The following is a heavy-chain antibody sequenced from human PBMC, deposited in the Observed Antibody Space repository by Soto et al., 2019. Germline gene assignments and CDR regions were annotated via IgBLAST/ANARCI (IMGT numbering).Heavy chain of an antibody. V-gene: IGHV4-31*03. J-gene: IGHJ4*02. CDR3: AREVTAAANFDY. D-gene: IGHD6-13*01. Sequence: SETPSLPCTVSGGSISSGGYYWSWIRQHPGKGLEWIGYIYYSGSTYYNPSLKSRVTISVDTSKNQFSLNLSSVTAADTAVYYCAREVTAAANFDYWGQGTLVTVSS. CDR2: IYYSGST. CDR1: GGSISSGGYY.